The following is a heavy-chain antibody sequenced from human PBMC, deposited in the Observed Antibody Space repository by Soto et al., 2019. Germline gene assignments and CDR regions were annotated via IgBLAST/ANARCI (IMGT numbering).Heavy chain of an antibody. CDR3: ARGKYCSSTSCYFRARNLFDP. CDR2: INHSGST. Sequence: SETVSLTCAVYGGSFSGYYWSWIRQPPGKGLEWIGEINHSGSTNYNPSLKSRVTISVDTSKNQFSLKLSSVTAADTAVYYCARGKYCSSTSCYFRARNLFDPWGLGTPVTVSS. V-gene: IGHV4-34*01. J-gene: IGHJ5*02. D-gene: IGHD2-2*01. CDR1: GGSFSGYY.